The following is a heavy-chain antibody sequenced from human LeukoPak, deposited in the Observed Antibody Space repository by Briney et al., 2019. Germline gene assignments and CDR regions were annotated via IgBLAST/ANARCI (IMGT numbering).Heavy chain of an antibody. CDR2: MNPNSGNT. CDR1: GYTFTSYD. Sequence: GASVKVSCKASGYTFTSYDINWVRQATGQGLEWMGWMNPNSGNTGYAQKFQGRVTITRNTSISTAYMELSSLRSEDTAVYYCARGYYYYDSSGYLERYFDYWGKGTTVTISS. V-gene: IGHV1-8*03. CDR3: ARGYYYYDSSGYLERYFDY. J-gene: IGHJ4*03. D-gene: IGHD3-22*01.